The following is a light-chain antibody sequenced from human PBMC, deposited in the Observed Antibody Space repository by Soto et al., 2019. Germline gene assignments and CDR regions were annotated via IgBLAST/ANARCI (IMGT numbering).Light chain of an antibody. J-gene: IGKJ5*01. CDR3: QQRSNWPIT. CDR1: QSVSTY. Sequence: EIVLTQSPDTLSLSPGERATLSCRASQSVSTYLAWYHQKPGQAPRLLIYDASNRATGIPARFSGSGSGADFTLTISSLEPEDFAVYYCQQRSNWPITFGQGTRLEIK. CDR2: DAS. V-gene: IGKV3-11*01.